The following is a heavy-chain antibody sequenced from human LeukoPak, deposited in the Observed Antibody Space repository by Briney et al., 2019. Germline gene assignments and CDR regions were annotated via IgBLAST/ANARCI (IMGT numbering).Heavy chain of an antibody. D-gene: IGHD3-22*01. Sequence: GGSLRLSCAASGFTFSSYAMSWVRQAPGKGLEWVSGISGSGDNTYYADSVKGRFTISRDNSKNTLYVQVNSLGTEDTAAYYCAKGSYYGRSGSFYFDYWGQGTLVTVSS. J-gene: IGHJ4*02. CDR2: ISGSGDNT. CDR1: GFTFSSYA. V-gene: IGHV3-23*01. CDR3: AKGSYYGRSGSFYFDY.